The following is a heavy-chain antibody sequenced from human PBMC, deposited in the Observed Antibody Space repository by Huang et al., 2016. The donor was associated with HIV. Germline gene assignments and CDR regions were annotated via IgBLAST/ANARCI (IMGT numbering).Heavy chain of an antibody. V-gene: IGHV4-34*01. CDR1: GGSFSYYY. CDR2: SNHSGST. Sequence: QVQLQQWGAGLLKPSETLSLTCAVYGGSFSYYYWCWIRQPPGKGLEWIGESNHSGSTHYNPARKSRVTISVDTSKNQFSLKLSSVTAADTAVYYCARDNYYYGSGSYYKPRWEYYFDYWGQGTLVTVSS. J-gene: IGHJ4*02. CDR3: ARDNYYYGSGSYYKPRWEYYFDY. D-gene: IGHD3-10*01.